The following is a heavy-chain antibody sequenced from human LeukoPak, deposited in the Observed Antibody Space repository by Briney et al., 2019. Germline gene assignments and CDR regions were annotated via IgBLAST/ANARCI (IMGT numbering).Heavy chain of an antibody. CDR1: GYTFTSYD. CDR3: ARGGGVGGYDFVNYYYYMDV. V-gene: IGHV1-8*02. CDR2: MNPNSGNT. Sequence: GASVKVSCKASGYTFTSYDINWVRQATGQGLEWRGWMNPNSGNTGYAQKFQGRVTMTRNTSISTAYMELSSLRSEDTAVYYCARGGGVGGYDFVNYYYYMDVWGKGTTVTISS. D-gene: IGHD5-12*01. J-gene: IGHJ6*03.